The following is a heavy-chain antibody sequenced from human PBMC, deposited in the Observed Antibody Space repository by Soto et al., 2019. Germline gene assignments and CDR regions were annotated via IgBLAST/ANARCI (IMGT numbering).Heavy chain of an antibody. D-gene: IGHD6-13*01. CDR1: GYTFTSYA. V-gene: IGHV1-3*01. J-gene: IGHJ3*02. CDR2: INAGNGNT. Sequence: ASVKVSCKASGYTFTSYAMHWVRQAPGQRLEWMGWINAGNGNTKYSQKFQGRVTITRDTSASTAYMELSSLRSEDTAVYYCARTFCSSSWYSVAFDIWGQGTMVTVSS. CDR3: ARTFCSSSWYSVAFDI.